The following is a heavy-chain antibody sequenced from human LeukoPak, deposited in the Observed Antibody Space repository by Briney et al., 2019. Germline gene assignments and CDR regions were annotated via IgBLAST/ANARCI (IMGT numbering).Heavy chain of an antibody. CDR2: VTGSGGST. Sequence: GGSLRLSCAASGFTFSSYAMSWVRQAPGKGLEWVSTVTGSGGSTFYADSVKGRFTISRDNSKNTLYLQMNSLRVEDTAVYYCAKEGGVRLGELSLYPADYWGQGTLVTVSS. CDR3: AKEGGVRLGELSLYPADY. D-gene: IGHD3-16*02. V-gene: IGHV3-23*01. CDR1: GFTFSSYA. J-gene: IGHJ4*02.